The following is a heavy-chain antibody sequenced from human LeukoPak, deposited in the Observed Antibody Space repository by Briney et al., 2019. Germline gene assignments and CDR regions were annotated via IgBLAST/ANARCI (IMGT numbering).Heavy chain of an antibody. D-gene: IGHD6-13*01. CDR3: ARMGIAGTYDAFDI. J-gene: IGHJ3*02. Sequence: GGSLRLSCAASGFTFTSYAMSWVRQAPGKGPEWVSVISGSGGSTYYADSVKGRFTISRDNSKNTLYLQMNSLRAEDTAVYYCARMGIAGTYDAFDIRGQGTMVTVSS. CDR1: GFTFTSYA. CDR2: ISGSGGST. V-gene: IGHV3-23*01.